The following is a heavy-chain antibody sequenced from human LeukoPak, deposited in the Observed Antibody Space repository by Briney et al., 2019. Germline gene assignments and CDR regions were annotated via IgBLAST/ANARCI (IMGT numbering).Heavy chain of an antibody. Sequence: GGSLRLSCAASGFTFSSYSMNWVRQAPGKGLEWVSSISSSSSYIYYADSVKGRFTISRDNAKNSLYLQMNSLRAEDTAVYYCARGPITMVRGVIITGYFDYWGQGTLVTVSS. V-gene: IGHV3-21*01. CDR1: GFTFSSYS. J-gene: IGHJ4*02. CDR2: ISSSSSYI. D-gene: IGHD3-10*01. CDR3: ARGPITMVRGVIITGYFDY.